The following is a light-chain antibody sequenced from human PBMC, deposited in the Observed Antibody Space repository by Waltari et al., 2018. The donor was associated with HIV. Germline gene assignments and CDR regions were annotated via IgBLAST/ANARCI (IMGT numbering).Light chain of an antibody. J-gene: IGLJ2*01. Sequence: QSALTQPASVSGSPGQSVTISCTGPTINYASVYWYQQHPAQAPQLIIFEGTYRPSGSSNRFAASKSGNTASLTISGLQAEDEAHYYCSSYAASGSVIFGGGTNLTVL. CDR2: EGT. V-gene: IGLV2-14*03. CDR3: SSYAASGSVI. CDR1: TINYAS.